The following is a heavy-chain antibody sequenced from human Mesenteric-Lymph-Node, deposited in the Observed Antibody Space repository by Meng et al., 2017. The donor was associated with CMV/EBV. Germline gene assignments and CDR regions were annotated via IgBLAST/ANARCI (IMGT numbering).Heavy chain of an antibody. CDR2: IKQDGSEK. Sequence: GGSLRLSCAASGFTFSSYWMSWVRQAPGKGLEWVANIKQDGSEKYYVDSVKGRFTISRDNAKNSLYLQMNSLRAEDTAVYYCASEVGRNAYEILTGYYRTYYYGMDVWGQGTTVTVSS. CDR1: GFTFSSYW. J-gene: IGHJ6*02. D-gene: IGHD3-9*01. V-gene: IGHV3-7*01. CDR3: ASEVGRNAYEILTGYYRTYYYGMDV.